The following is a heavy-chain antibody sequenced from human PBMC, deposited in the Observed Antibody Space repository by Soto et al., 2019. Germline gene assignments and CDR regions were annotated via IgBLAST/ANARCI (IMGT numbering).Heavy chain of an antibody. CDR3: ARKPMTTVTTWNYYYYYMDV. D-gene: IGHD4-17*01. Sequence: PSETLSLTCTVSGGSISSSSYYWGWIRQPPGKGLEWIGSIYYSGSTYYNPSLKSRVTISVDTSKNQFSLKLSYVTAADTAVYYCARKPMTTVTTWNYYYYYMDVWGKGTTVT. CDR1: GGSISSSSYY. CDR2: IYYSGST. V-gene: IGHV4-39*01. J-gene: IGHJ6*03.